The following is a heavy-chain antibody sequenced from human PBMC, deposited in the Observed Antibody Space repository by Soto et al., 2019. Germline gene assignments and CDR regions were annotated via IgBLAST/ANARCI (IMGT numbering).Heavy chain of an antibody. V-gene: IGHV4-61*01. J-gene: IGHJ4*02. CDR2: INYSGST. CDR3: ARDGDTSGYYYSDY. CDR1: GGSVSSGSYY. D-gene: IGHD3-22*01. Sequence: QVQLQESGPGLVKPSETLSLTCTVSGGSVSSGSYYWTWMRQPPGKGLEWIGYINYSGSTSYNPSLKGRVAISVDTSKKQFSLKVSSVTAADTAVYYCARDGDTSGYYYSDYWGQGTLVTVSS.